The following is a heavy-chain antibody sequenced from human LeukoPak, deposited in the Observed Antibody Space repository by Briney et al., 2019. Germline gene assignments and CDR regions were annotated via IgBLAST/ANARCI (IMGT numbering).Heavy chain of an antibody. V-gene: IGHV4-34*01. CDR3: ARGSGAGSGIKTLDY. CDR1: GGSFSGYY. CDR2: INHSGST. J-gene: IGHJ4*02. D-gene: IGHD3-10*01. Sequence: SETLSLTCAVYGGSFSGYYWSWIRQPPGKGLEWIGEINHSGSTNYNPSLKSRVTISVDTSKNQFYLKLSSVTAADTAVYYCARGSGAGSGIKTLDYWGQGTLVTVSS.